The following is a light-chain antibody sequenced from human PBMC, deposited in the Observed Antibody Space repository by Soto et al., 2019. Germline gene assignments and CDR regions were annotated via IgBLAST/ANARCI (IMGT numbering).Light chain of an antibody. J-gene: IGKJ3*01. Sequence: EIVLTQSPGTLSLSPGERATLSCRASQTLSTNSLAWYQQRPGQTPRLLIYAASTRDTDIPDRFNGSGSGTDFALTISRLDPEDFALYYCQQYNDSPLTFGPATKVDVK. CDR1: QTLSTNS. CDR2: AAS. CDR3: QQYNDSPLT. V-gene: IGKV3-20*01.